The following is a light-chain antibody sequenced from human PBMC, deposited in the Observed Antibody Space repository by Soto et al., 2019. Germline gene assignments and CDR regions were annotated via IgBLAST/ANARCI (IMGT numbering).Light chain of an antibody. Sequence: QSVLTQPPSVSGAPGQRVTISCTGSSSNIGAGYDVHWYQQLPGTAPKLLIYGNSNRPSGVPDRFSGSKSGTSASLAITGLQPPHEADYYCPSYASSLSGWAVVFGGGPKLTVL. CDR2: GNS. CDR1: SSNIGAGYD. V-gene: IGLV1-40*01. J-gene: IGLJ2*01. CDR3: PSYASSLSGWAVV.